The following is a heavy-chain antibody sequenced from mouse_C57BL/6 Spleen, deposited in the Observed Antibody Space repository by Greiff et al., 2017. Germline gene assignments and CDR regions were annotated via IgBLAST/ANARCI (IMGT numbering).Heavy chain of an antibody. CDR1: GFTFSDYG. V-gene: IGHV5-17*01. Sequence: EVHLVESGGGLVKPRGSLKLSCAASGFTFSDYGMHWVRQAPEKGLEWVAYISSGSSTIYYADTVKGRFTISRDNAKNTLFLQMTSLGSEETAMYYCARGGEGYYVMDYWGQGTSVTVSS. CDR2: ISSGSSTI. D-gene: IGHD2-13*01. J-gene: IGHJ4*01. CDR3: ARGGEGYYVMDY.